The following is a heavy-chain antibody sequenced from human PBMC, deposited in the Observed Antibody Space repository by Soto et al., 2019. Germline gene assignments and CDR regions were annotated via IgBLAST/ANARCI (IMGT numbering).Heavy chain of an antibody. V-gene: IGHV3-30-3*01. CDR2: ISYDGSNK. Sequence: PGGSLRLSCAASGFAFSNYAMHWVRQAPGKGLEWVAVISYDGSNKYYADSVKGRFTISRDNSKNTLYLQMNTLRAEDTTLYYCARGTTSGWYAFDIWGQGTMVTVSS. J-gene: IGHJ3*02. D-gene: IGHD6-19*01. CDR3: ARGTTSGWYAFDI. CDR1: GFAFSNYA.